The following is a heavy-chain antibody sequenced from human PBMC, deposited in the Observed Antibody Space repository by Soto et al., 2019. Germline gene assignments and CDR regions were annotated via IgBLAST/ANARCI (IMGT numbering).Heavy chain of an antibody. Sequence: PSETLSLTCTVSGGSISSYYWSWIRQPPGKGLEWIGYIYYSGSTNYNPSLKSRVTISVDTSKNQFSLKLSSVTAADTAVYYCARVRRYSSSSLSFDPWGQGTLVTVSS. J-gene: IGHJ5*02. CDR1: GGSISSYY. CDR3: ARVRRYSSSSLSFDP. V-gene: IGHV4-59*01. CDR2: IYYSGST. D-gene: IGHD6-6*01.